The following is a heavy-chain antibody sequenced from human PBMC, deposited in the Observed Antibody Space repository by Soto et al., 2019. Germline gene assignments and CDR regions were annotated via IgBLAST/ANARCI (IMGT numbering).Heavy chain of an antibody. V-gene: IGHV1-18*01. CDR2: ISAYNGNT. J-gene: IGHJ3*02. CDR1: GYTFTSFG. CDR3: ARDHRGGTDAFDI. Sequence: QVQLVQSGAEVKKPGASVKVSCKASGYTFTSFGISWVQQAPGQGLEWMGWISAYNGNTNYAENLQGRVTMTSDTSTSTAYMELRSLRSDDTAVYYCARDHRGGTDAFDIWGQGTMVTVSS. D-gene: IGHD2-15*01.